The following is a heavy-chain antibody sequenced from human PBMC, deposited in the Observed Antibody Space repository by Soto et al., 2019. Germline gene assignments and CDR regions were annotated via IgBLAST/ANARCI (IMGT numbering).Heavy chain of an antibody. CDR3: AKDLGPGQLELHALDYYGLDV. J-gene: IGHJ6*02. CDR1: GFTFDTYA. CDR2: ISGIVGDT. D-gene: IGHD1-7*01. Sequence: EESPTLSCAPSGFTFDTYAMNWVRQAPGNGLYWVSGISGIVGDTYYADSVRGRFTISRDKSKNTLYLQMNSLRADDTAVYYCAKDLGPGQLELHALDYYGLDVWGQGTTVTVSS. V-gene: IGHV3-23*01.